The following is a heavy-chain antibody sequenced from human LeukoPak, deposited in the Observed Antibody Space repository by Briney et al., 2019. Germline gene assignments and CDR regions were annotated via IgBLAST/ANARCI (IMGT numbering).Heavy chain of an antibody. J-gene: IGHJ3*02. D-gene: IGHD2-2*01. Sequence: SVKVSCKASGGTFSSYAISWVRQAPGQGLEWMGGIIPIFGTANYAQKFQGRVTITADESTSTAYMELSSLRSEDTAVYYCARDRSYCSSTSCPHFGGSSDAFDIWGQGTMVTVSS. V-gene: IGHV1-69*13. CDR1: GGTFSSYA. CDR3: ARDRSYCSSTSCPHFGGSSDAFDI. CDR2: IIPIFGTA.